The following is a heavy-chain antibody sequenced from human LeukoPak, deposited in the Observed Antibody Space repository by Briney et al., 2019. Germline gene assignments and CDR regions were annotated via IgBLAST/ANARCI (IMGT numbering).Heavy chain of an antibody. J-gene: IGHJ4*02. D-gene: IGHD5-18*01. V-gene: IGHV3-23*01. CDR2: ISGSGGST. CDR1: GFTFSTYA. Sequence: GGSLRLSCAASGFTFSTYALNWVRQAPGKGLEWVSRISGSGGSTYYADSVKGRFTISRDNSKNTLYLQMNSLRAEDTAVYYCARGGGEYTYGSIFDYWGRGTLVTVSS. CDR3: ARGGGEYTYGSIFDY.